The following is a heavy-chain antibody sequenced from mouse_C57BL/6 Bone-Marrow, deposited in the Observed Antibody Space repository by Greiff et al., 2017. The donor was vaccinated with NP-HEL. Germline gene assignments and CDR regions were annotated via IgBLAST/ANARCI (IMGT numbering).Heavy chain of an antibody. CDR1: GYAFTNYL. V-gene: IGHV1-54*01. D-gene: IGHD2-3*01. J-gene: IGHJ2*01. Sequence: QVQLQQSGAELVRPGTSVKVSCKASGYAFTNYLIEWVKQRPGQGLEWIGVINPGSGGTNYNEKFKGKAPLTADKSSSTAYMQLSSLTSEDSAVYFCARGGLLPHFDYWGQGTTLTVSS. CDR2: INPGSGGT. CDR3: ARGGLLPHFDY.